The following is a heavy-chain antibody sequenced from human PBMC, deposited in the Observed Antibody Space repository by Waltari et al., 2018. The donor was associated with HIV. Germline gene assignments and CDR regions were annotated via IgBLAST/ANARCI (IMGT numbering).Heavy chain of an antibody. V-gene: IGHV4-39*01. CDR1: GASIHSSIHH. CDR2: IYFDGTA. D-gene: IGHD3-3*01. CDR3: ARRNYDATFDI. Sequence: QLHELGPGMVKSSETLSLKCTVSGASIHSSIHHLGWMRNSPAKGLEWVGSIYFDGTAYYIPSLKSRLTMSVDMSRSQFSLRLTSVTAADTAICYCARRNYDATFDIWGLGTLVAVSS. J-gene: IGHJ3*02.